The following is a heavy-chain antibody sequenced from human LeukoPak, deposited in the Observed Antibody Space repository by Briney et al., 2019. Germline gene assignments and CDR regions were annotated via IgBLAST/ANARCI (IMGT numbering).Heavy chain of an antibody. CDR1: GGSISSYY. Sequence: SETLSLTCTVSGGSISSYYWSWIRQPPGKGLEWIGYIYYSGSTNYNPSLKSRVTISVDTSKNQFSQKLSSVTAADTAVYYCARTQWFGQLPFDYWGQGTLVTVSS. CDR2: IYYSGST. V-gene: IGHV4-59*01. D-gene: IGHD3-10*01. J-gene: IGHJ4*02. CDR3: ARTQWFGQLPFDY.